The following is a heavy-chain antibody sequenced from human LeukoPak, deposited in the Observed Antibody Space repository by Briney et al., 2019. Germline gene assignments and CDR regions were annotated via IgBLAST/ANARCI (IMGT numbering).Heavy chain of an antibody. CDR3: ARRRGFYGMDV. CDR2: IHWNGAST. D-gene: IGHD3-10*01. J-gene: IGHJ6*02. V-gene: IGHV3-20*04. CDR1: GFTFDDYA. Sequence: GGSLRLSCAASGFTFDDYAMSWVRQAPGKGRKWVSGIHWNGASTGYADSVKGRFTISRDNAKNSLYLQMNSLSAEDTALYYCARRRGFYGMDVWGQGTTVTVSS.